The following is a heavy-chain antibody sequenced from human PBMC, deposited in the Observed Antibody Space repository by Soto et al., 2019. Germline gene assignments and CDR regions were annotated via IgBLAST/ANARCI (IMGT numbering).Heavy chain of an antibody. V-gene: IGHV1-18*01. CDR3: AREGIAAGGTDYYYYMDV. Sequence: ASVKVSCKASGYTFTSYGISWVRQAPGQGLEWMGWISAYNGNTNYAQKLQGRVTMTTDTSTSTAYMELRSLRSDDTAVYYCAREGIAAGGTDYYYYMDVWGKGTTVTVSS. CDR1: GYTFTSYG. J-gene: IGHJ6*03. D-gene: IGHD6-13*01. CDR2: ISAYNGNT.